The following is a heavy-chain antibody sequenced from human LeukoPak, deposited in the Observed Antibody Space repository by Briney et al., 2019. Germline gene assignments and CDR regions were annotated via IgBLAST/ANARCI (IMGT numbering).Heavy chain of an antibody. Sequence: ASVKVSCKASGYTFTSYYINWVRQATGQGLEWMGWMNPNSGNTGYAQKFQGRVTITRNTSISTAYMELSSLRSEDTAVYYCARGGFSGSDDFRSGYEWGGWFDPWGQGTLVTVST. CDR3: ARGGFSGSDDFRSGYEWGGWFDP. CDR1: GYTFTSYY. CDR2: MNPNSGNT. J-gene: IGHJ5*02. V-gene: IGHV1-8*03. D-gene: IGHD3-3*01.